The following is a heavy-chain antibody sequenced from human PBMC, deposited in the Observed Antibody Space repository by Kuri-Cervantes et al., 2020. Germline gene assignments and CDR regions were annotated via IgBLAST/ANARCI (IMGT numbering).Heavy chain of an antibody. CDR1: GYTFTGYY. Sequence: SVKVSCKASGYTFTGYYMHWVRQAPGQGPEWMGGIIPILAAASYAQKFQGRVTITADIPTNTVYMELGSLRSEDTAIYYCASPPEYSSGWYAVDVWGKGTTVTVSS. CDR2: IIPILAAA. V-gene: IGHV1-69*10. CDR3: ASPPEYSSGWYAVDV. D-gene: IGHD6-19*01. J-gene: IGHJ6*04.